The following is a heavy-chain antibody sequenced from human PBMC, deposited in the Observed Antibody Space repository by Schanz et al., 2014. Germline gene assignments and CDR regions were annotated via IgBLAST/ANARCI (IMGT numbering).Heavy chain of an antibody. V-gene: IGHV7-4-1*02. J-gene: IGHJ6*02. CDR2: INPTTGNT. CDR1: GYTFTRSG. CDR3: ARARYGLDV. Sequence: QVQLVQSGGVVKTPGASVKASCKASGYTFTRSGISWVRQDPGQGLEWMGWINPTTGNTGYAQAFTGRFVFSFDTSVSTALLPISSLKAEDTAVYYCARARYGLDVWGQGTTVTVSS.